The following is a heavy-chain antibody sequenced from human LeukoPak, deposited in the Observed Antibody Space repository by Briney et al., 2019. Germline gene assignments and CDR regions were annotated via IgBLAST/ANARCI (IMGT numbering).Heavy chain of an antibody. CDR1: GGSISSYY. CDR3: ARISPSNSTYYFDY. V-gene: IGHV4-4*07. CDR2: IYTSGST. J-gene: IGHJ4*02. Sequence: SETLSLTCTVSGGSISSYYWSWIRQPAGKGLEWIGRIYTSGSTNYNPSLKSRVTMSVDTSKNQFSLKLSSVTAADTAVYYCARISPSNSTYYFDYWGQGALVTVSS. D-gene: IGHD4-11*01.